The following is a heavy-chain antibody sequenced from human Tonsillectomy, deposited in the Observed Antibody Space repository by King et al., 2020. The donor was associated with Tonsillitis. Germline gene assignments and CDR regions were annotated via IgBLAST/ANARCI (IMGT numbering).Heavy chain of an antibody. Sequence: VQLVESGGGLVQPGGSLRLSCAASAFNFSRYWMTWVRQAPGKGLEWVACMNQDGSERYYVDSVKGRFTISRDNARNSLFLQMHSLRAEDTAVYYCAREGIGVAGAYDYWGQGTLVTVSS. D-gene: IGHD6-13*01. CDR2: MNQDGSER. J-gene: IGHJ4*02. CDR3: AREGIGVAGAYDY. V-gene: IGHV3-7*01. CDR1: AFNFSRYW.